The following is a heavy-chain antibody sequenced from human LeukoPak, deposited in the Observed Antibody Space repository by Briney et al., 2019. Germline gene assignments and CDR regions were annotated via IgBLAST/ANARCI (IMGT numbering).Heavy chain of an antibody. D-gene: IGHD7-27*01. CDR3: ARTNWGWGTSQTHAHSFDY. CDR1: GYTFTGYY. CDR2: INPNSGGT. J-gene: IGHJ4*02. V-gene: IGHV1-2*02. Sequence: ASVKVSCKASGYTFTGYYMHWVRQAPGQGLEWMGWINPNSGGTNYAQKFQGRVTMTRDTSISTAYMELSRLRSDDTAVYYCARTNWGWGTSQTHAHSFDYWGQGILVTVSS.